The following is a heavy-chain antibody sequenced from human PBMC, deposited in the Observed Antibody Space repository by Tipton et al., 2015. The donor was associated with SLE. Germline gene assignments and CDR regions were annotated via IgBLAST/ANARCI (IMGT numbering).Heavy chain of an antibody. Sequence: SLRLSCTASGFTFGDYAMSWFRQDPGKGLAWAGFIRSKAYGGTTEYAASVKGRFTISRDDSKSIAYLQMNSLKTEDTAVYYCTRDPSGWYGSGDAFDIWGQGTMVTVSS. CDR2: IRSKAYGGTT. CDR1: GFTFGDYA. CDR3: TRDPSGWYGSGDAFDI. J-gene: IGHJ3*02. D-gene: IGHD3-10*01. V-gene: IGHV3-49*03.